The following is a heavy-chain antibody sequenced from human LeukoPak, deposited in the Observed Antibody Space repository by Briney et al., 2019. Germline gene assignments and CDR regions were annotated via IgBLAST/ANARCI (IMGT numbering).Heavy chain of an antibody. D-gene: IGHD3-10*01. CDR1: GFSFSNFG. CDR3: AKRAGSAWSAGT. CDR2: IRNDASNQ. V-gene: IGHV3-30*02. J-gene: IGHJ5*02. Sequence: GGSLRLSCAASGFSFSNFGMHWVRQAPGKGLDWVAYIRNDASNQYYADSVKGRFSISRDNSKNTLYLQMNSLRGEDTAVYYCAKRAGSAWSAGTWGQGTLVTVSS.